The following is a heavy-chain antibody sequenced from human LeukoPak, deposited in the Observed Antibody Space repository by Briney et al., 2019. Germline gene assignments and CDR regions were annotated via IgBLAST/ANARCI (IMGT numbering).Heavy chain of an antibody. J-gene: IGHJ4*02. CDR2: ISSSSSYI. V-gene: IGHV3-21*01. CDR1: GFTFSSYS. D-gene: IGHD1-14*01. Sequence: GGSLRLSCAASGFTFSSYSMNWVRQAPGKGLEWVSSISSSSSYIYYADSVKGRFTISRDNAKNSLYLQMNSLRAEDTAVYYCAREGRGKTIRNYYFDYWGQGTLVTVSS. CDR3: AREGRGKTIRNYYFDY.